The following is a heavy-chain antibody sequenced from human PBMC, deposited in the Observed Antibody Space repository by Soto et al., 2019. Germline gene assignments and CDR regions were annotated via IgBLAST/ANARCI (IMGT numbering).Heavy chain of an antibody. CDR3: ARGAVAGADYGMDV. CDR2: IYTSGGT. J-gene: IGHJ6*02. D-gene: IGHD6-13*01. CDR1: GGSVSNKTYY. Sequence: PSETLSLTCSVSGGSVSNKTYYWSWIRQPAGKGLEWIGRIYTSGGTNYNPSLKSRLTMSVDTSKKKISLKVNSVTAADTAVYYCARGAVAGADYGMDVWGRGTTVTVSS. V-gene: IGHV4-61*02.